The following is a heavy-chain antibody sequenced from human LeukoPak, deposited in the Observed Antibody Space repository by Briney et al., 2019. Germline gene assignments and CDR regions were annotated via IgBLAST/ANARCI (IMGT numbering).Heavy chain of an antibody. CDR2: IYYSGST. J-gene: IGHJ4*02. CDR3: ARRGDSYNTHSHVDY. V-gene: IGHV4-39*01. CDR1: GGSISSSSYY. D-gene: IGHD5-24*01. Sequence: SETLSLTCTVSGGSISSSSYYWGWIRQPPGKGLEWIGSIYYSGSTSYNPSLKSPVTISIDTSKNQFSLKLSSVTAADTAVYYCARRGDSYNTHSHVDYWGQGTLVTVSS.